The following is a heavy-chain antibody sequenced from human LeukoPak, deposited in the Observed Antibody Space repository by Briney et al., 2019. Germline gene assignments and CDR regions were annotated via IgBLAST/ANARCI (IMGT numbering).Heavy chain of an antibody. J-gene: IGHJ6*02. D-gene: IGHD2-2*01. CDR2: ISSSSSTI. V-gene: IGHV3-48*02. Sequence: GGSLRLSCAASGFTFSNYSMNWVRQAPGKGLEWVSYISSSSSTIYYADSVKGRFTISRDNAKNSLYLQMNSLRDEDTAVYYCARDSLDWSSTSCYVLNYYYYGMDVWGQGTTVTVSS. CDR1: GFTFSNYS. CDR3: ARDSLDWSSTSCYVLNYYYYGMDV.